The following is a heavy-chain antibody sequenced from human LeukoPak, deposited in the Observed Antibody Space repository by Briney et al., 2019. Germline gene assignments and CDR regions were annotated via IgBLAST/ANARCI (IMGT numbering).Heavy chain of an antibody. Sequence: SETLSLTCTVSGGSIRGYYWSWIRQPPGKGLEWIAYIYHTGSTNYNPSLKSRVTISVDTSKNQFSLKLNSVTAADTAVYYCARHPSWPDYGGTYDYWGKGTLAIVSS. D-gene: IGHD4-23*01. CDR1: GGSIRGYY. CDR2: IYHTGST. J-gene: IGHJ4*02. CDR3: ARHPSWPDYGGTYDY. V-gene: IGHV4-59*08.